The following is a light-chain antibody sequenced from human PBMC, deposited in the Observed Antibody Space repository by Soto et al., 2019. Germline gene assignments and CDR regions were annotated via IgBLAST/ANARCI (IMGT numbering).Light chain of an antibody. J-gene: IGKJ1*01. CDR1: QSVLDSSNNKNY. CDR3: QQYYSIPPT. CDR2: WAS. Sequence: DLVLTQSPDYLAVSLGERATINCTSSQSVLDSSNNKNYLAWYQQKPGQPPKLLIYWASTRESGVPDRFSGSGSGTDFTLTIRSMQAEDVVVYYCQQYYSIPPTFGQGTKVDIK. V-gene: IGKV4-1*01.